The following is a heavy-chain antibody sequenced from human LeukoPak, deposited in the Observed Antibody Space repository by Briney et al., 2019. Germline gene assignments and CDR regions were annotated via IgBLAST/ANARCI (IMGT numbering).Heavy chain of an antibody. CDR3: ASSSGHYEGCGLDV. CDR2: INYSGRT. J-gene: IGHJ6*02. CDR1: GGSFNGLY. D-gene: IGHD6-19*01. Sequence: SEALSLTCAVYGGSFNGLYWTWVRQPPGKDLVWIGEINYSGRTNYNSSLESRVTISVDASKNQFSLKLSSVTAADTAVYYCASSSGHYEGCGLDVWGQGTTVTVSS. V-gene: IGHV4-34*01.